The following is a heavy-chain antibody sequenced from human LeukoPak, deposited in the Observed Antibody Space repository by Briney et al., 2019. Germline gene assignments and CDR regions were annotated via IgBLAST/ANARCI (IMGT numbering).Heavy chain of an antibody. J-gene: IGHJ5*02. CDR1: GYSISSGYY. D-gene: IGHD2-2*01. CDR3: ARALRPEVLVPANWFDP. V-gene: IGHV4-38-2*02. CDR2: IYYSGST. Sequence: SETLSLTCTVSGYSISSGYYWGWIRQPPGKGLEWIGNIYYSGSTYYNPSLKSRVTISVDTSKNQFSLKLSSVTAADTAVYYCARALRPEVLVPANWFDPWGQGTLVTVSS.